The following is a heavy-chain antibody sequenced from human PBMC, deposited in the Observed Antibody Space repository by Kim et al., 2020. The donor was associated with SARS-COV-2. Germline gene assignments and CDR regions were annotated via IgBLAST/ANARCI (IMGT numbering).Heavy chain of an antibody. J-gene: IGHJ4*02. V-gene: IGHV3-11*06. D-gene: IGHD3-22*01. CDR3: ARITLNYYDSSGAFDY. Sequence: SVKGRFTISRDNAKNSLYLQMNSLRAEDTAVYYCARITLNYYDSSGAFDYWGQGTLVTVSS.